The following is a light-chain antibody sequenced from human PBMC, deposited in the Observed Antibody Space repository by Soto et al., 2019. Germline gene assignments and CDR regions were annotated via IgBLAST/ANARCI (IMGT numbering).Light chain of an antibody. J-gene: IGKJ5*01. CDR2: GAS. Sequence: EIVLTQSPGTLSLSPGERVTLSCRASQSVSSSYLAWYQQKPGQAPRLLIYGASSRSTAIPDRFSGSGSGTDFTLSISGLEPEDFAVYYCQQYGSSPITFGHGTRLEIK. CDR3: QQYGSSPIT. CDR1: QSVSSSY. V-gene: IGKV3-20*01.